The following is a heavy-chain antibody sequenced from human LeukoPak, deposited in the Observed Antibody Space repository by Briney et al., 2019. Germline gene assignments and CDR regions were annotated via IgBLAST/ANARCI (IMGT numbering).Heavy chain of an antibody. CDR2: IIPIFGTA. CDR3: AREPTDSSGYYYPFDY. D-gene: IGHD3-22*01. CDR1: GGTFSSYA. V-gene: IGHV1-69*13. J-gene: IGHJ4*02. Sequence: SVKVSRKASGGTFSSYAISWVRQAPGQGLEWMGGIIPIFGTANYAQKFQGRVTITADESTSTAYMELSSLRSEDTAVYYCAREPTDSSGYYYPFDYWGQGTLVTVSS.